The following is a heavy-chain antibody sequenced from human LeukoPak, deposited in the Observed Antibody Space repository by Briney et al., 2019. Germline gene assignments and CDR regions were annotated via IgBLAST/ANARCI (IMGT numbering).Heavy chain of an antibody. J-gene: IGHJ5*02. CDR3: AKDLGSSDDNWFNP. V-gene: IGHV3-23*01. Sequence: GGSLRLSCAASGFTFSSYAMSWVRQAPGKGLEWVSAISGSGGSTYYADSVRGRFTISRDNSKNTLYLQMNSLRAEDTAVYYCAKDLGSSDDNWFNPWGQGTLVTVSS. CDR2: ISGSGGST. CDR1: GFTFSSYA.